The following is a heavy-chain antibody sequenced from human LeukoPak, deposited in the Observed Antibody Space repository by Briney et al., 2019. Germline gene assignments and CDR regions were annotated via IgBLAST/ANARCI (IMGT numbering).Heavy chain of an antibody. CDR2: INPYSGGT. D-gene: IGHD4-17*01. J-gene: IGHJ3*02. CDR1: GYTFTGYY. CDR3: ARGGWQRDGDKDAFDI. V-gene: IGHV1-2*04. Sequence: GASVKVCCKAAGYTFTGYYMHWVRQAPGQGLGWMGLINPYSGGTNYAQKLQGWVTMTRDTSISTAYMELSKLRSDDTAVYYCARGGWQRDGDKDAFDIWGQGTMVTVSS.